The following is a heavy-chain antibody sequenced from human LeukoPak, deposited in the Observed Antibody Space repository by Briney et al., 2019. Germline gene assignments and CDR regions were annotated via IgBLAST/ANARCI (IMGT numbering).Heavy chain of an antibody. D-gene: IGHD2-2*01. CDR1: GFTFSSYW. V-gene: IGHV3-7*01. J-gene: IGHJ5*02. Sequence: GGSLRLSCAASGFTFSSYWMSWGRQARGKGLEGVANIKQDGSEKYYVGSVKGRFTISRDNAKNSLYPQMNSLRAEDTAVYYCARVSGYCSSTSCWGGWFDPWGQGTLVTVSS. CDR3: ARVSGYCSSTSCWGGWFDP. CDR2: IKQDGSEK.